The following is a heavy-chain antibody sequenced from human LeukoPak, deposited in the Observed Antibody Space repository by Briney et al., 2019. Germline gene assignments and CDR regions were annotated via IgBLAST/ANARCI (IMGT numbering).Heavy chain of an antibody. CDR1: GFTFSNYA. J-gene: IGHJ4*02. V-gene: IGHV3-23*01. D-gene: IGHD3-3*01. Sequence: SGGSLRLSCAVSGFTFSNYAMSWVRQAPGKGLEWVSTISGSGDSTNYADSVKGRFTISRDNSNNTLYLQMKSLRVEDTAVYYCAIDRSVNFFGVVIAPAPLDYWGQGTLVTVSS. CDR2: ISGSGDST. CDR3: AIDRSVNFFGVVIAPAPLDY.